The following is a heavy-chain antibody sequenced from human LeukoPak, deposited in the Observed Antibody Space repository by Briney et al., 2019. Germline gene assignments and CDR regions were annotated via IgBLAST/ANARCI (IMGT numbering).Heavy chain of an antibody. CDR1: GFAFNSYA. CDR2: VSRFGGTT. D-gene: IGHD6-13*01. CDR3: VKHVGSRWSNNRFDP. J-gene: IGHJ5*02. Sequence: QPGGSLRLSCAASGFAFNSYAMSWVRQAPGKGLEWVSAVSRFGGTTYYADSAKGRFTISGDDSKNTVYLQMNSLRVDDTALYYCVKHVGSRWSNNRFDPWGQGTLVTVS. V-gene: IGHV3-23*01.